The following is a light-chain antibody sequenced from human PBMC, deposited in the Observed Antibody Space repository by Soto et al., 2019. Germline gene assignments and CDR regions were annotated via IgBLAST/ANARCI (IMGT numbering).Light chain of an antibody. CDR2: DAS. Sequence: EIVMTQSPDTLYVSPWEGAILSCRASQSVSRYLAWYQQKPGQAPRLLIYDASNRATGIPARFSGSGSGTDFTLTISSPEPEDFAVYYCQQRSNWPPITVGQGTRLE. CDR3: QQRSNWPPIT. CDR1: QSVSRY. J-gene: IGKJ5*01. V-gene: IGKV3-11*01.